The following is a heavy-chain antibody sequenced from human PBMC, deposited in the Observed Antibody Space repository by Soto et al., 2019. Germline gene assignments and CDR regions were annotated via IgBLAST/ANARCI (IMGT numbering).Heavy chain of an antibody. J-gene: IGHJ4*02. CDR2: ISAYNGNT. V-gene: IGHV1-18*01. CDR1: GYTFTSYG. Sequence: GASVKVSCKASGYTFTSYGISWVRQAPGQGLEWMGWISAYNGNTNYAQKLQGRVTMTTDTSTSTAYMELRSLRSDDTAVYYCARDAGTSYSSGWRGPGFDYWGQGTLVTVSS. CDR3: ARDAGTSYSSGWRGPGFDY. D-gene: IGHD6-19*01.